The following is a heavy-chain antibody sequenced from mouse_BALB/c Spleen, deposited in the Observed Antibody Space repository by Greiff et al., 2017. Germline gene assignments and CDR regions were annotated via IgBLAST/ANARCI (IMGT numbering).Heavy chain of an antibody. CDR3: ASPSITTATDY. Sequence: VQLQQSGPELVKPGASVKMSCKASGYTFTSYVMHWVKQKPGQGLEWIGYINPYNDGTKYNEKFKGKATLNSDKSSSTAYMELSSLTSEDSAVYYCASPSITTATDYWGQGTTLTVSS. V-gene: IGHV1-14*01. CDR2: INPYNDGT. J-gene: IGHJ2*01. CDR1: GYTFTSYV. D-gene: IGHD1-2*01.